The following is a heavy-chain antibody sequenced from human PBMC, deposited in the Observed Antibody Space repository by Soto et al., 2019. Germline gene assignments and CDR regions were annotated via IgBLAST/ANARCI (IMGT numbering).Heavy chain of an antibody. J-gene: IGHJ4*02. CDR1: GGSISSYY. CDR2: IYYSGST. Sequence: TSETLSLTCTVSGGSISSYYWSWIRQPPGKGLEWIGYIYYSGSTNYNPSLKSRVTISVDTSKNQFSLKLSSVTAADTAVYYCARHQDCSSTSCYLDYWGQGTLVTVSS. D-gene: IGHD2-2*01. V-gene: IGHV4-59*08. CDR3: ARHQDCSSTSCYLDY.